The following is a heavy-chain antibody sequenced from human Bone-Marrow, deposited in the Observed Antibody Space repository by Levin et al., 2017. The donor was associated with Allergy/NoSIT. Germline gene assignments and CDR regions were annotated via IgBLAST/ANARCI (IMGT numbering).Heavy chain of an antibody. CDR2: IYYSGST. Sequence: SETLSLTCTVSGGSLSSNTHYWGWIRQPPGKGLEWIATIYYSGSTYYNPSLKSRVTISVDTSKNQFSLKLSSVTAADTAVYYCARHESAPPDYYYMDVWGKGTTVTVSS. CDR1: GGSLSSNTHY. J-gene: IGHJ6*03. CDR3: ARHESAPPDYYYMDV. V-gene: IGHV4-39*01.